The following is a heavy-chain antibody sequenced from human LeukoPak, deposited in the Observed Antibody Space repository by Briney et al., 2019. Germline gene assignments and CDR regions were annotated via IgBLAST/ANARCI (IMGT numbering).Heavy chain of an antibody. CDR2: IYYSGST. Sequence: GSLRLSCAASGFTFSSYAMSWVRQAPGKGLEWIGYIYYSGSTNYNPSLKSRVTISVDTSKNQFSLKLSSVTAADTAVYYCARAYSGSYSPFDYWGQGTLVTVSS. D-gene: IGHD1-26*01. CDR3: ARAYSGSYSPFDY. J-gene: IGHJ4*02. CDR1: GFTFSSYA. V-gene: IGHV4-59*01.